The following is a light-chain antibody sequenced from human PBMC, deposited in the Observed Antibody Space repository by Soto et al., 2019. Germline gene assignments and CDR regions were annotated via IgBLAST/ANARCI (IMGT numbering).Light chain of an antibody. J-gene: IGKJ3*01. V-gene: IGKV1-9*01. CDR1: QGISSY. CDR2: AAS. Sequence: DIQLTQSPSFLSASVGDRVTITCPASQGISSYLAWYQQKPGKAPNLLIYAASTLQSGLPSRFSGSTSGTEFTLTSSRLQPEDFANYYCQQVNSYPFAFGPGTKMDIK. CDR3: QQVNSYPFA.